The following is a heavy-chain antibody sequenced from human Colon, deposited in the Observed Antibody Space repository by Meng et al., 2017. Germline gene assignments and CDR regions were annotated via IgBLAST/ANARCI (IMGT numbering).Heavy chain of an antibody. V-gene: IGHV4-34*01. CDR1: GGSFSGYY. CDR2: INHSGST. Sequence: QVPRRQWGGGLLTPSESLSLTCAVYGGSFSGYYWSWIRQPPGKGREWIGEINHSGSTNYNPSLKSRVTISVDTSKNQFSLKLSSVTAADTAVYYCARGLFDYWGQGTLVTVSS. J-gene: IGHJ4*02. CDR3: ARGLFDY.